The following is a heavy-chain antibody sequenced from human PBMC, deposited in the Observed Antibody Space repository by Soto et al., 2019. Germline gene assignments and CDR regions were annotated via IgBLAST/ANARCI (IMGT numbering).Heavy chain of an antibody. D-gene: IGHD6-19*01. Sequence: QVQLVESGGGVVQPGRSLRLSCAASGFTFSSYGMHWVRQAPGKGLEWVAVISYDGSNKYYADSVKGRFTISRDNSKNTLYLQMNSLRAEDTAVYYWAEDWSEWLFDYWGQGTLVTVSS. CDR1: GFTFSSYG. CDR2: ISYDGSNK. CDR3: AEDWSEWLFDY. J-gene: IGHJ4*02. V-gene: IGHV3-30*18.